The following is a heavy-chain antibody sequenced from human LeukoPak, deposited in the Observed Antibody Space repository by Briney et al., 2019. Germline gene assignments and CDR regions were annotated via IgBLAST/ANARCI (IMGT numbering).Heavy chain of an antibody. D-gene: IGHD4-17*01. CDR3: ARERRDYYGDYPVYYYYMDV. CDR1: GYTFTTYY. V-gene: IGHV1-46*01. CDR2: INPTGGST. Sequence: ASVKVSCKASGYTFTTYYMHWVRQAPGQGLEWMGIINPTGGSTTYAQKFQGRVTMTRDMSTSTVYMELSSLRSEDTAVYYCARERRDYYGDYPVYYYYMDVWGKGTTVTVSS. J-gene: IGHJ6*03.